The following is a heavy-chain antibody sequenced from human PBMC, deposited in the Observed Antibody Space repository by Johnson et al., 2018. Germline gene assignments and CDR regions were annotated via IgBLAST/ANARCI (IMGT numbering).Heavy chain of an antibody. V-gene: IGHV3-30-3*01. CDR3: ATHYDETRGYSGAFEL. CDR2: LTYDGNNQ. D-gene: IGHD3-22*01. Sequence: VQLVESGGGVVQPGRSLRLSCAASGFTFSSYAMHWVHQIPGEGLKWVAGLTYDGNNQLSGESVKGRFPISRDNSKNILYLYMNSRRADETAVDYFATHYDETRGYSGAFELGGQGTMVTVSP. CDR1: GFTFSSYA. J-gene: IGHJ3*01.